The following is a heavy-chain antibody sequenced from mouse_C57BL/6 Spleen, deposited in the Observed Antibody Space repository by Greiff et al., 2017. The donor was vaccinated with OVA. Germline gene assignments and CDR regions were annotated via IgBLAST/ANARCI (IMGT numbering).Heavy chain of an antibody. J-gene: IGHJ2*01. CDR3: ARYDYYGSSLDY. CDR1: GSTFTSYG. D-gene: IGHD1-1*01. CDR2: IYLRSGNP. Sequence: VQLHQSGAELARPGASVKLSCKASGSTFTSYGISWVKQSTGQGLEWIGEIYLRSGNPSYNKKFKGKATLTADKSSSTAYIELRSGTSEDSAVDFCARYDYYGSSLDYWGQGTTLTVSS. V-gene: IGHV1-81*01.